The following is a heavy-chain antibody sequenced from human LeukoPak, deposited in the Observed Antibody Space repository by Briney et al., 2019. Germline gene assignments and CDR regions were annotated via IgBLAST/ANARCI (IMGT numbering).Heavy chain of an antibody. CDR2: ISAYNGNT. J-gene: IGHJ6*03. Sequence: ASVKVSCKASGYTFTSYGITWVRQAPGQGLECFGWISAYNGNTNSAQKFQGRVTITTDESTSTAYMELSSLRSEDTAVYYCAKDYYDFWSGYYTGMVGYYMDVWGKGTTVTVSS. V-gene: IGHV1-18*01. D-gene: IGHD3-3*01. CDR1: GYTFTSYG. CDR3: AKDYYDFWSGYYTGMVGYYMDV.